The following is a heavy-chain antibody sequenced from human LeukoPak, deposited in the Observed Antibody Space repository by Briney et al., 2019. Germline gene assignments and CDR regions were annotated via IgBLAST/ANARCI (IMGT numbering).Heavy chain of an antibody. CDR2: IYTSGST. V-gene: IGHV4-4*07. J-gene: IGHJ6*03. CDR1: GGSISSYY. Sequence: KPSETLSLTCTVSGGSISSYYWSWVRQPAGKGLEWIGRIYTSGSTNYNPSLKSRVTISVDKSKNQFSLKLSSVTAADTAVYCCARDSQYSSSSRDDMDVWGKGTTVTVSS. D-gene: IGHD6-6*01. CDR3: ARDSQYSSSSRDDMDV.